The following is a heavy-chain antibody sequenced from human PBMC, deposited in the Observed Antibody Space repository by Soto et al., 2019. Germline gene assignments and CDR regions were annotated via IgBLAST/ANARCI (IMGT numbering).Heavy chain of an antibody. V-gene: IGHV1-2*02. D-gene: IGHD1-26*01. Sequence: SVKVSCKDSGYTFRDFYIHGVLQSAEQWLEWMGWINPDRGGTLYAQTFQGRVTMTRDTSASTVYMEVSSLTSEDTAMYYCARSSGGNFGIIIEGTNWFAPWGQGTLVTVSS. CDR3: ARSSGGNFGIIIEGTNWFAP. J-gene: IGHJ5*02. CDR1: GYTFRDFY. CDR2: INPDRGGT.